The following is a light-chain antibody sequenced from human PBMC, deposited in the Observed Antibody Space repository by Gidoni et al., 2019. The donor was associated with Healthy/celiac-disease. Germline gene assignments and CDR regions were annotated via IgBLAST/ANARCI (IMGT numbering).Light chain of an antibody. CDR2: AAS. Sequence: AIQMTQSPSSLSAFVGDRVTITCRASQVSRNDVGWYQKKPGKAPKLLIYAASSLQSGVPSRFSGSGSGTDFTLTISSLQPEDFATYYCQQDYKYPLTFGGGTKVEIK. CDR3: QQDYKYPLT. V-gene: IGKV1-6*01. J-gene: IGKJ4*01. CDR1: QVSRND.